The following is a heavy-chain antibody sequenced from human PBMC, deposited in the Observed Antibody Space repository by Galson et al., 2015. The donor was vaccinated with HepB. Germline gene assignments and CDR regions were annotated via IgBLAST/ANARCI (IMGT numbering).Heavy chain of an antibody. CDR2: ISAYNGNT. CDR1: GYTFTSYG. J-gene: IGHJ3*02. D-gene: IGHD3-10*01. Sequence: SVKVSCKASGYTFTSYGISWVRQAPGQGLEWMGWISAYNGNTNYAQKLQGRVTMTTDTSTSTAYMELRSLRSDDTAVYYCARVRFGELQFPHTETNDAFDIWGQGTMVTVSS. V-gene: IGHV1-18*04. CDR3: ARVRFGELQFPHTETNDAFDI.